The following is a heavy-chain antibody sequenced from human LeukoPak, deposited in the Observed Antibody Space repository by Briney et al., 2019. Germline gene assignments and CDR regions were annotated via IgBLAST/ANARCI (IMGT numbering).Heavy chain of an antibody. J-gene: IGHJ4*02. V-gene: IGHV4-34*01. Sequence: SETLSLTCAVYGGSFSAYYWSWIRQSPGEGLEWIGEINHSGSTNYNPSPKSRVTISVDTSKNQFSLKLSSVTAADTAVYYCARNSHRGRITMIVVVSRPFDYWGQGTLVTVSS. CDR3: ARNSHRGRITMIVVVSRPFDY. CDR1: GGSFSAYY. CDR2: INHSGST. D-gene: IGHD3-22*01.